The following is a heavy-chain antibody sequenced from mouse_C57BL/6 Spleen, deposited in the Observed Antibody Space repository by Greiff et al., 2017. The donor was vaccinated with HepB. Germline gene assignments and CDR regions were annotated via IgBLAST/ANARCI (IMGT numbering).Heavy chain of an antibody. V-gene: IGHV14-4*01. Sequence: EVQLQQSGAELVRPGASVKLSCTASGFNIKDDYMHWVKQRPEQGLEWIGWIDPENGDTEYASKFQGKATITADTSSNTAYLQLSSLTSEDTAVYYCTTRAPNWNWFAYWGQGTLVTVSA. CDR3: TTRAPNWNWFAY. D-gene: IGHD4-1*02. CDR1: GFNIKDDY. CDR2: IDPENGDT. J-gene: IGHJ3*01.